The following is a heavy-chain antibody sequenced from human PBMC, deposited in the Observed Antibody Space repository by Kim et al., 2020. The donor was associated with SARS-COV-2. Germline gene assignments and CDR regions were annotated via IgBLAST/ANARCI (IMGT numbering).Heavy chain of an antibody. CDR3: AKETGKKYYFDY. CDR2: ISDSGAST. J-gene: IGHJ4*02. CDR1: GFTFNNYG. Sequence: GGSLRLSCAASGFTFNNYGMNWVRQAPGKGLEWVSAISDSGASTSYADSAKGRFTISRDNSKNTLYLQMNSLRAEDTAVYYCAKETGKKYYFDYWGQGTLVTVSS. V-gene: IGHV3-23*01.